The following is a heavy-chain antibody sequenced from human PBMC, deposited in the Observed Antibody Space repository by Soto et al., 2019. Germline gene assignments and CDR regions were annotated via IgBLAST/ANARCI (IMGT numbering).Heavy chain of an antibody. J-gene: IGHJ4*02. CDR1: GYIFTSYY. CDR3: SRVDPGETPPFDH. Sequence: ASVKLSCEASGYIFTSYYIHWVRQAPGQGLEWMGWINPFDGSRMFAQSFQGRVTMTRDTSTSTVYMEVSSLRSEDTAVYYCSRVDPGETPPFDHWGQGTLVTVS. CDR2: INPFDGSR. D-gene: IGHD3-10*01. V-gene: IGHV1-46*03.